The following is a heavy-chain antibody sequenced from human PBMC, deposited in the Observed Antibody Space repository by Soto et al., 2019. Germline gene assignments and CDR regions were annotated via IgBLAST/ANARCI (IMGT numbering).Heavy chain of an antibody. V-gene: IGHV3-23*01. J-gene: IGHJ4*02. Sequence: EVQLLESGGGLVQPGGSLRLSCAASGFTFSSYDMSWVRQAPGKGLEWVSAISGSGGSTYYADSVKGRFTISRDNSKNTLYLQMNSLRAEDTAVYYCASASMVRASYFDYWGQGTLVTVSS. CDR2: ISGSGGST. D-gene: IGHD3-10*01. CDR3: ASASMVRASYFDY. CDR1: GFTFSSYD.